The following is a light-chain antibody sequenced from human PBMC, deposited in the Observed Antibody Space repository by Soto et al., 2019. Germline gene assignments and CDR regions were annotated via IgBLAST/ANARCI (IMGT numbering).Light chain of an antibody. J-gene: IGKJ1*01. Sequence: DIQMTQSPSTLSASVGDRVTITCRASQSITTWLAWYQQKPGKAPRLLSYDDSSLESGVTSVFSGSGSWTEFTLTISSLQPDDFATYYCQQYDSSPWTFGQGTKVEIK. CDR3: QQYDSSPWT. CDR2: DDS. V-gene: IGKV1-5*01. CDR1: QSITTW.